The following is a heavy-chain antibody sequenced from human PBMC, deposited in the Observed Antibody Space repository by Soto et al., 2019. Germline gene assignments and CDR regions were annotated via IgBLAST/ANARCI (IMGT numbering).Heavy chain of an antibody. D-gene: IGHD6-13*01. CDR1: GFTFSSYS. CDR3: ARDVAPSWFGYYGMDV. V-gene: IGHV3-48*02. CDR2: ISSSSSTI. J-gene: IGHJ6*02. Sequence: GGPLRLSCAASGFTFSSYSMNWVRQAPGKGLEWVSYISSSSSTIYYADPAKGRLTISRDNAKNSLYLQMNSLRDEDTAVYYCARDVAPSWFGYYGMDVWGQGTTVTVSS.